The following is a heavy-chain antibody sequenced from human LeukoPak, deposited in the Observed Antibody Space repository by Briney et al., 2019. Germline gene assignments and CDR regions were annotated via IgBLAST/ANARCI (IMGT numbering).Heavy chain of an antibody. CDR2: IYSSGTT. D-gene: IGHD1-26*01. CDR1: GGSIRSYY. J-gene: IGHJ4*02. CDR3: ARDGYTASYYSLDY. Sequence: SETLSLTCTVSGGSIRSYYWSWIRQPAGKGLESIGRIYSSGTTNYNPSPKSRVTMSVDMSTNQFSLRLSSVTAADTAIYYCARDGYTASYYSLDYWGQGILVTVSS. V-gene: IGHV4-4*07.